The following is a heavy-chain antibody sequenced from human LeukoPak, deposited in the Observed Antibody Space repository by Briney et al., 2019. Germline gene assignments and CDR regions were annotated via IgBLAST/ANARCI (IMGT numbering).Heavy chain of an antibody. CDR2: ISGSGGST. D-gene: IGHD6-19*01. V-gene: IGHV3-23*01. CDR1: GFTFSSYA. Sequence: PGGSLRLSCAASGFTFSSYAMSWVRQVPGKGLEWVSAISGSGGSTYYADSVKGRFTISRDNSKNTLYLQMNSLRAEDTAVYYCAKDLGYSSGWYFGAFDIWGQGTMVTVSS. J-gene: IGHJ3*02. CDR3: AKDLGYSSGWYFGAFDI.